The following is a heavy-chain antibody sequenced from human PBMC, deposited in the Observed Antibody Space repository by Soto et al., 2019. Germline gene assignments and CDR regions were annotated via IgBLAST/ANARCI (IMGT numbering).Heavy chain of an antibody. CDR1: GGTFSSYA. CDR2: IIPIFGTA. V-gene: IGHV1-69*13. Sequence: ASVKVSCKASGGTFSSYAISWVRQAPGQGLEWMGGIIPIFGTANYAQKFQGRVTITADESTSTAYMELSSLRSEDTAVYYCASWANGYCSGGSCYSSSPFGYWGQGTLVTVSS. D-gene: IGHD2-15*01. CDR3: ASWANGYCSGGSCYSSSPFGY. J-gene: IGHJ4*02.